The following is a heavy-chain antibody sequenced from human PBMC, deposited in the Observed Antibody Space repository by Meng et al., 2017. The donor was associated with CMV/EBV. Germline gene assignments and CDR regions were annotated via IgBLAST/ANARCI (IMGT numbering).Heavy chain of an antibody. CDR1: GYTFTGYY. CDR2: INPNSGGT. Sequence: ASVKVSCKASGYTFTGYYMHWVRQAPGQGLEWMGWINPNSGGTNYAQKFQGRVTMTRDTSSSTAYMELSRLRSDDTAVYYCARESHGTTGTRPVDWFDPWGQGTLVTVSS. D-gene: IGHD1-1*01. CDR3: ARESHGTTGTRPVDWFDP. V-gene: IGHV1-2*02. J-gene: IGHJ5*02.